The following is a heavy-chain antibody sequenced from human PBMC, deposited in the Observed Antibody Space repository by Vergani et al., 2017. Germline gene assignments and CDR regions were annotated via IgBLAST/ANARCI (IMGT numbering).Heavy chain of an antibody. CDR2: IYYSGST. CDR1: GGSISSSSYY. Sequence: QVQLQESGPGLVKPSETLSLTCTVSGGSISSSSYYWGWIRQPPGKGLEWIGSIYYSGSTYYNPSLKSRVTISVDTSKNQFSLKLSSVTAADTAVYYCARATPAIMITCGGVIAAFDYWGQGTLVTVSS. D-gene: IGHD3-16*02. CDR3: ARATPAIMITCGGVIAAFDY. V-gene: IGHV4-39*01. J-gene: IGHJ4*02.